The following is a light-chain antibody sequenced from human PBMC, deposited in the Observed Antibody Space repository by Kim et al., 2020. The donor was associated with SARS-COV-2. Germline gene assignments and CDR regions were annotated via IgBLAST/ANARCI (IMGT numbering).Light chain of an antibody. CDR1: SLRGSY. CDR3: YSRDSSTNHWV. Sequence: LGQTVRSTCHGDSLRGSYATWYQQKPGQAPVLVIFGKNNRPSGIPDRFSGSISGNTASLTITGAQAEDEADYYCYSRDSSTNHWVFGGGTQLTVL. J-gene: IGLJ3*02. V-gene: IGLV3-19*01. CDR2: GKN.